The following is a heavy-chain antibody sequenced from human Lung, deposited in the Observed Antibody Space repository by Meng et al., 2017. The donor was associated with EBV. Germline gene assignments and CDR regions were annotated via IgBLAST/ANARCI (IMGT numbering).Heavy chain of an antibody. CDR1: GYTFTDYY. CDR2: IDPNSGGT. CDR3: ARDTSNWFDP. V-gene: IGHV1-2*06. Sequence: QVELVQSGAEVKKPGASVKVSCKASGYTFTDYYIHWVRQAPGQGLEWMGRIDPNSGGTNYAQKFQGRVTMTRDTSISTAYMELSRLRSDDTAVYYCARDTSNWFDPWGQGTLVTVSS. J-gene: IGHJ5*02.